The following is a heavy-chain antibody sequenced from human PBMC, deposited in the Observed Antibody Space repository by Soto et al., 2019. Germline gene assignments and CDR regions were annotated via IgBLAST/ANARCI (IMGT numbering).Heavy chain of an antibody. CDR3: GRDLTSNANCIDP. J-gene: IGHJ5*02. D-gene: IGHD2-2*01. Sequence: QVQLQESGPGLVKPSQTLSLTCSVSGDYIHVGGYYWTWIRQRQGKGLECMGYIYYTGKTYYNPSLESRLTMSVDRSKNQFSLRLTSVTAADTAVYFCGRDLTSNANCIDPWGQGTLVTVSS. CDR1: GDYIHVGGYY. CDR2: IYYTGKT. V-gene: IGHV4-30-4*01.